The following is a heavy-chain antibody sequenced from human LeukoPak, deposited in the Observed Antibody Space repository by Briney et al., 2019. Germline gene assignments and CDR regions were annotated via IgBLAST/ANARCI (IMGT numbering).Heavy chain of an antibody. CDR1: GFTFSSYW. CDR2: INSDGSST. V-gene: IGHV3-74*01. Sequence: GGSLRLSCAASGFTFSSYWMHWVRHAPGKGLVWVSRINSDGSSTSYADSVKGRFTISRDNAKNTLYLQMNSLRAEDTAVYYCARVYYDFWSGYPGFGSKYYFDYWGQGTLVTVSS. D-gene: IGHD3-3*01. CDR3: ARVYYDFWSGYPGFGSKYYFDY. J-gene: IGHJ4*02.